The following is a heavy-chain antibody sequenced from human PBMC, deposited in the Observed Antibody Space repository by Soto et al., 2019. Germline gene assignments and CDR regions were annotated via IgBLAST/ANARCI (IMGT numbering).Heavy chain of an antibody. CDR2: INQDGNED. J-gene: IGHJ4*02. Sequence: GGSLRLSCAASGFTFSSYWMNWVRQAPGKGLEWVANINQDGNEDNLLDSVKGRFTISRDNAKNSLFLQMSSLRVDDTAVYYCARTGDGHHDFLDYWGQGALVTVSS. D-gene: IGHD1-1*01. V-gene: IGHV3-7*01. CDR1: GFTFSSYW. CDR3: ARTGDGHHDFLDY.